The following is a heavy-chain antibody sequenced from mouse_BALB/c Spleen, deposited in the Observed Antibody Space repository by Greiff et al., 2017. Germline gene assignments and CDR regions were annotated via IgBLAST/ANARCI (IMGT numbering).Heavy chain of an antibody. Sequence: EVQLHQSGPELVKPGASVKISCKASGYTFTDYYMNWVKQSHGKSLEWIGLVNPNNGGTSYNQKFKGKATLTVDKSSSTAYMELRSLTSEDSAVYYCAAYYRYFYYAMDYWGQGTSVTVSS. CDR1: GYTFTDYY. D-gene: IGHD2-14*01. CDR3: AAYYRYFYYAMDY. V-gene: IGHV1-26*01. J-gene: IGHJ4*01. CDR2: VNPNNGGT.